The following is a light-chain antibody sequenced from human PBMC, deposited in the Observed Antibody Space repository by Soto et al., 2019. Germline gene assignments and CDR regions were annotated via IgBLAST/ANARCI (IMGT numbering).Light chain of an antibody. CDR2: LEGSGSY. J-gene: IGLJ3*02. CDR3: ETWDSNTHWV. CDR1: SGHSSYI. Sequence: QSVLTQSSSASASLGSSVKLTCTLSSGHSSYIIAWHQQQSGKAPRYLMKLEGSGSYNKGSGVPDRFSGSSSGADRYLTISNLQSEDEADYYCETWDSNTHWVFGGGTKLTVL. V-gene: IGLV4-60*03.